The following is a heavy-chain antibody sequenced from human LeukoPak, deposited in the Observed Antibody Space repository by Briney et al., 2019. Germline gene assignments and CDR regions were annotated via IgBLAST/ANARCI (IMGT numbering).Heavy chain of an antibody. Sequence: SQTLSLTCTVSGGSISSGSYYWNWIRQPAGKGLEWIGRIYTSGSTNYNPSLKSRVTISVDTSKNQFSLKLSSVTAADTAVYYCAREWRQYYGSGSYYKDRAHFDYWGQGTLVTVSS. V-gene: IGHV4-61*02. CDR3: AREWRQYYGSGSYYKDRAHFDY. D-gene: IGHD3-10*01. CDR1: GGSISSGSYY. CDR2: IYTSGST. J-gene: IGHJ4*02.